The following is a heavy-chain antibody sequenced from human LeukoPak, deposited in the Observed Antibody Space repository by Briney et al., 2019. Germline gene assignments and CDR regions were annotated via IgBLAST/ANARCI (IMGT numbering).Heavy chain of an antibody. J-gene: IGHJ4*02. D-gene: IGHD6-13*01. CDR2: NSSAGST. Sequence: GGSLRLSCAASGFTVSSSYMSWVRQAPGKGLEWVSINSSAGSTYYADSVKGRFTISRDNSKNTVYLQVNSLRDEDTAVYYCARDLEAANTFYFDYWGQGTMVTASS. CDR1: GFTVSSSY. V-gene: IGHV3-66*01. CDR3: ARDLEAANTFYFDY.